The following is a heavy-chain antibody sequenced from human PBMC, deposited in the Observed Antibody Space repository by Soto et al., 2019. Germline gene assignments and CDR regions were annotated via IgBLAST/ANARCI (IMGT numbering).Heavy chain of an antibody. V-gene: IGHV1-2*04. Sequence: QVQLVQSGAEVKKPGASVKVSCKASGYTFTGYYMHWVRQAPGQGLEWMGWINPNSGGTNYAQKFQGWVTMTRDTSIRTAYMELSRLRYDDTAVYYCARDVTGGGNCSSTSCRSQVYFDYWGQGTLVTVSS. D-gene: IGHD2-2*01. CDR2: INPNSGGT. J-gene: IGHJ4*02. CDR1: GYTFTGYY. CDR3: ARDVTGGGNCSSTSCRSQVYFDY.